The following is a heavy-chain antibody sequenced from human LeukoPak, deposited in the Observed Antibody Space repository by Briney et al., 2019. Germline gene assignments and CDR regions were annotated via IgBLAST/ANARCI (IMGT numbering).Heavy chain of an antibody. J-gene: IGHJ6*03. CDR3: ARVRFVRTGNYYYYYMDA. V-gene: IGHV4-59*01. CDR1: GGSISSYY. CDR2: IYYSGSS. Sequence: SETLSLTCTVSGGSISSYYWSWIRQPPGKGLEWIGYIYYSGSSSYNPSIKSRVTISVDTSNNQFSLKLSSVTAADTALYYCARVRFVRTGNYYYYYMDAWGKGTTVTVSS. D-gene: IGHD3-10*01.